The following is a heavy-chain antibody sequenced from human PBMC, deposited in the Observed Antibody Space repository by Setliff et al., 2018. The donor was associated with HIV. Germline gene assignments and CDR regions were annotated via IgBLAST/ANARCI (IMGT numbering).Heavy chain of an antibody. Sequence: GGSLRLSCAASGFTFGDHFMDWVRQPPGKGLEWVGRIKNKVNTFSTQYAESVNGRFSISRDDSKSSLYLQMNSLKSEDTAVYYCTKAGEWELLVHYFDCWGQGTLVTVSS. CDR3: TKAGEWELLVHYFDC. CDR2: IKNKVNTFST. D-gene: IGHD1-26*01. J-gene: IGHJ4*02. V-gene: IGHV3-72*01. CDR1: GFTFGDHF.